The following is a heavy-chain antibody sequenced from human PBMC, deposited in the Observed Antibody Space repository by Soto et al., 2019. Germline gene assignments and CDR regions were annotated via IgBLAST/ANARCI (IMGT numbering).Heavy chain of an antibody. CDR2: INHSGST. D-gene: IGHD2-21*02. V-gene: IGHV4-34*01. J-gene: IGHJ4*02. CDR1: GGSFSGYY. CDR3: ESGVTATDVDY. Sequence: PSETLSLTCAVYGGSFSGYYWSWIRQPPGKGLEWIGEINHSGSTNYNPSLKSRVTISVDTSKNQFSLKLSSVTAADTAVYYCESGVTATDVDYWGQGTLVTVSS.